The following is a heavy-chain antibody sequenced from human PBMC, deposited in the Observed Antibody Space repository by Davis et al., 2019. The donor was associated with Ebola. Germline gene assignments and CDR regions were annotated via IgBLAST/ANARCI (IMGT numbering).Heavy chain of an antibody. D-gene: IGHD3-22*01. CDR2: ISSNSGTM. CDR1: GFTFSTYA. CDR3: ARGKRYHESIGYHT. J-gene: IGHJ5*02. V-gene: IGHV3-48*04. Sequence: GESLKISCAASGFTFSTYAMHWVRQAPGKGLEWVSYISSNSGTMYYADSVKGRFTISRDNAKNSLYLQMNSLRVEDTAVYYCARGKRYHESIGYHTWGQGTLVTVSS.